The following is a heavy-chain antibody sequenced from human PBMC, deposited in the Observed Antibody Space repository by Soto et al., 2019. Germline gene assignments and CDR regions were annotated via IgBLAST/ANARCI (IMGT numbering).Heavy chain of an antibody. CDR2: IYSGGST. CDR3: ARDRYSSGWYVGAFDI. D-gene: IGHD6-19*01. V-gene: IGHV3-66*01. J-gene: IGHJ3*02. Sequence: PGGSLRLSCAASGFTVSSNYMSWVRQAPGKGLEWVSVIYSGGSTYYADSVKGRFTISRDNSKNTLYLQMNSLRAEDTVVYYCARDRYSSGWYVGAFDIWGQGTMVTVSS. CDR1: GFTVSSNY.